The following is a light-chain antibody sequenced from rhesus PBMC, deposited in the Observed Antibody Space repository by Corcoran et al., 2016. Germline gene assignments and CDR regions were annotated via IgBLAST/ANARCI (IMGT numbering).Light chain of an antibody. CDR3: LQYISSPRT. CDR1: QGISSW. Sequence: DIQMTQSPSSLSASVGDKVTITCHASQGISSWLGWYQQKPGKAPRILIHKASRLQRGVPSRFSGSGSGTDYTLTISSLQSEYFASYYCLQYISSPRTFSQGTKVEI. V-gene: IGKV1-22*01. J-gene: IGKJ1*01. CDR2: KAS.